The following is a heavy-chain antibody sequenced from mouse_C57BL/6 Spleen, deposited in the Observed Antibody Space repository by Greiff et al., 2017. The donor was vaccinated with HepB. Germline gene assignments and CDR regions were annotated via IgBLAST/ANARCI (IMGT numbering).Heavy chain of an antibody. CDR1: GYAFSSSW. Sequence: VQRVESGPELVKPGASVKISCKASGYAFSSSWMNWVKQRPGKGLEWIGRIYPGDGDTNYNGKFKGKATLTADKSSSTAYMQLSSLTSEDSAVYFCARSPITTVVALDYWGQGTTLTVSS. J-gene: IGHJ2*01. D-gene: IGHD1-1*01. CDR3: ARSPITTVVALDY. CDR2: IYPGDGDT. V-gene: IGHV1-82*01.